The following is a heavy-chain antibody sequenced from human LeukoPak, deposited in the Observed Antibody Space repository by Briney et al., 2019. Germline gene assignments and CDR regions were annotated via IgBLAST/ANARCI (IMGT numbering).Heavy chain of an antibody. CDR1: GGSISSSSYY. CDR2: IYYSGST. D-gene: IGHD4-17*01. V-gene: IGHV4-39*01. CDR3: ARGLDYGDYVGY. Sequence: KPSETLSLTCTVSGGSISSSSYYWGWIRQPPGKGLEWIGSIYYSGSTYYNPSLKSRVTISVDMSKNLFSLKLSSVTAADTAVYYCARGLDYGDYVGYWGQGTLVTVSS. J-gene: IGHJ4*02.